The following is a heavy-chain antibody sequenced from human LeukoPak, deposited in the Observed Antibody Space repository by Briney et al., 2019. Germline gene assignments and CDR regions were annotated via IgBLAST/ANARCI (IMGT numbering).Heavy chain of an antibody. CDR2: ISWNSGSI. Sequence: GRSLRLSCAASGFTFDDYAMHWVRQAPGKGLEWVSGISWNSGSIGYADSVKGRFTISRDNAKNSLYLQMNSLRAEDTALYYCAKDDIAVAGTFDYWGQGTLVTVSS. CDR1: GFTFDDYA. J-gene: IGHJ4*02. CDR3: AKDDIAVAGTFDY. D-gene: IGHD6-19*01. V-gene: IGHV3-9*01.